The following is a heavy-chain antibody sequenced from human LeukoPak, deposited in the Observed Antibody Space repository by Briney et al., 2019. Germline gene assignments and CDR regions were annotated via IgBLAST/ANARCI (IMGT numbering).Heavy chain of an antibody. D-gene: IGHD1-14*01. CDR1: GGSISTYY. V-gene: IGHV4-59*08. Sequence: SDTLSLTCTVSGGSISTYYWSWIRQSPGKGLEGIVHIYYSECPIYNPSLKGPVTISVDTSKNQFSLKLSSLTAPDTALYYWARHETDYYGMVVWGQGPTDTVSS. CDR2: IYYSECP. CDR3: ARHETDYYGMVV. J-gene: IGHJ6*02.